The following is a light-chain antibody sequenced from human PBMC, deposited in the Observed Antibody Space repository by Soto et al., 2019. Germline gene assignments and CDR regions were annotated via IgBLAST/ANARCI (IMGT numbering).Light chain of an antibody. CDR2: DAS. V-gene: IGLV2-14*01. CDR1: GSEFGGYNY. Sequence: QSALTQPASVSGSPDRSITISATGPGSEFGGYNYVSGYQQHPGKAPKLMIYDASNRPSGLSNRFSGSKSGNTASLTISGLQAEDEANYYCSSYTSSSTLEVFGGGTKLTVL. J-gene: IGLJ2*01. CDR3: SSYTSSSTLEV.